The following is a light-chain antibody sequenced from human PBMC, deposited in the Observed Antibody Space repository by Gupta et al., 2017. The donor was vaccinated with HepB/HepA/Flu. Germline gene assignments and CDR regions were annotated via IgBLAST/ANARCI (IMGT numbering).Light chain of an antibody. CDR1: SLRSYY. V-gene: IGLV3-19*01. Sequence: CKGDSLRSYYASWYQQKPGQAPVLVIYGKNNRPSGIPDRFSGSSSGNTASLTITGAQAEDEADYYCNFWASSGNLGVFGGGTKMTVL. CDR3: NFWASSGNLGV. CDR2: GKN. J-gene: IGLJ3*02.